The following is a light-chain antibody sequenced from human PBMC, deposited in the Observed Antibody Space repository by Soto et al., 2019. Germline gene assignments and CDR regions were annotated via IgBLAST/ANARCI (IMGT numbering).Light chain of an antibody. CDR1: QGISNY. J-gene: IGKJ3*01. CDR3: QKYNSAPPT. CDR2: GAS. Sequence: DIQMSQSPSSLSASVGDRVTITCRASQGISNYLAWYQQKPGKVPKLLIYGASTLQSGVPSRFSGSGSGTDFTLTIISLQPEDVATYYCQKYNSAPPTVGPGTKVDIK. V-gene: IGKV1-27*01.